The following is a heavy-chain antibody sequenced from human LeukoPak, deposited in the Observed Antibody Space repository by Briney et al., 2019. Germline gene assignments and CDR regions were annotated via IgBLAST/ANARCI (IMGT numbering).Heavy chain of an antibody. CDR3: ARRLLGSSRDNWFGP. J-gene: IGHJ5*02. Sequence: GGSLRLSCAASGFTFSSYSMNRVRQAPGKGLEWVSSISSSGSYIYYADSVKGRFTISRDNAKNSLYLQMNSLRAEDTAVYYCARRLLGSSRDNWFGPWGQGTLVTVSS. CDR1: GFTFSSYS. CDR2: ISSSGSYI. V-gene: IGHV3-21*01. D-gene: IGHD6-13*01.